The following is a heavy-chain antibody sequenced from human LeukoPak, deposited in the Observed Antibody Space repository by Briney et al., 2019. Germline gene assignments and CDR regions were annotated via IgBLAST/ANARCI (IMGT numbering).Heavy chain of an antibody. J-gene: IGHJ4*02. CDR1: GGSISSYY. CDR2: INHSGST. Sequence: SETLSLTCTVSGGSISSYYWSWIRQPPGKGLEWIGEINHSGSTNYNPSLKSRVTISVDTSKNQFSLKLSSVTAADTAVYYCASLDLSSSWYFDYWGQGTLVTVSS. CDR3: ASLDLSSSWYFDY. V-gene: IGHV4-34*01. D-gene: IGHD6-13*01.